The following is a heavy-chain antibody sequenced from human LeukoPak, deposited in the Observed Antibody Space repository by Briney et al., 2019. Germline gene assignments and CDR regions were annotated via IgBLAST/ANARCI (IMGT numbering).Heavy chain of an antibody. D-gene: IGHD6-19*01. Sequence: PSETLSLTCTVSGYSISSGYYWGWIRQPPGKGLEWIGSIYYSGSTYYNPSLKSRVTISVDTSKNQFSLKLSSVTAADTAVYYCARVRWQWLVQVWFDPWGQGTLVTVSS. CDR3: ARVRWQWLVQVWFDP. J-gene: IGHJ5*02. CDR2: IYYSGST. CDR1: GYSISSGYY. V-gene: IGHV4-38-2*02.